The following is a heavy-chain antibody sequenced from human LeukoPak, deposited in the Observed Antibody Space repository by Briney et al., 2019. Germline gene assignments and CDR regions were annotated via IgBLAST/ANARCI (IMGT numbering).Heavy chain of an antibody. Sequence: PSETLSLTCAVYGESFSGYYWSWIRQPPGEGLEWIGEINHSGSTNYNPSLKSRVTISVDTSKNQFSLNLSSVTAADAAVYYCARSSEMATIPFDYWGQGTLVTVSS. CDR2: INHSGST. J-gene: IGHJ4*02. CDR1: GESFSGYY. CDR3: ARSSEMATIPFDY. D-gene: IGHD5-24*01. V-gene: IGHV4-34*01.